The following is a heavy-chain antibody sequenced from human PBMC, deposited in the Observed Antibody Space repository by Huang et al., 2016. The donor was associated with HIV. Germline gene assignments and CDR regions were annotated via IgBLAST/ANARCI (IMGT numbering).Heavy chain of an antibody. CDR1: GYTVTNYV. J-gene: IGHJ3*02. Sequence: QVQLVQSGAEVKKPGASVKVSCKASGYTVTNYVISWVRQAPGQGLEWMGWISAYNGNSNYAQKFQGRGTMTTDTSTTTVYMELRNLRSDDTAVYYCATDYFDSSGNGAFDIWGQGTMVTVSS. V-gene: IGHV1-18*01. CDR3: ATDYFDSSGNGAFDI. D-gene: IGHD3-22*01. CDR2: ISAYNGNS.